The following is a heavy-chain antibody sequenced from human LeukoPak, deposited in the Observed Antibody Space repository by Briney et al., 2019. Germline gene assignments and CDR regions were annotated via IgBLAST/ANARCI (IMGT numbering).Heavy chain of an antibody. Sequence: GGSLRLSCAASGFTFSDYYMSWIRQAPGTGPEWVAVTSYDETNKYYGDSVKGRFTISRDNSKNTLFLQMDSLRAEDTAVYYCARDWGIDTWGQGTLVTVSS. D-gene: IGHD7-27*01. CDR3: ARDWGIDT. CDR1: GFTFSDYY. J-gene: IGHJ5*02. V-gene: IGHV3-30*03. CDR2: TSYDETNK.